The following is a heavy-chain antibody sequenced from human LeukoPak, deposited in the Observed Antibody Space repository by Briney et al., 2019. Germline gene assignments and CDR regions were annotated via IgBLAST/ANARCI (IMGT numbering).Heavy chain of an antibody. CDR3: AREDYSNNFFLDY. Sequence: GGSLRLSCAASGFTFSGYYMSWIRQAPGKGLEWVSYISSSGSTIYYADSVKGRFTISRDNAKNSLYLQMNSLRAEDTAVYYCAREDYSNNFFLDYWGQGTLVTVSS. J-gene: IGHJ4*02. V-gene: IGHV3-11*01. D-gene: IGHD4-11*01. CDR2: ISSSGSTI. CDR1: GFTFSGYY.